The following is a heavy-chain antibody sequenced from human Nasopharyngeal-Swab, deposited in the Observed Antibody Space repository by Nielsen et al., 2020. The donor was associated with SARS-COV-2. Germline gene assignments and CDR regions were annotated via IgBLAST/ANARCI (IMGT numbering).Heavy chain of an antibody. Sequence: SVKVSCKASGGTFSRHGISWVRQAPGQGLEWMGGIIPIFGTANYAQKFQGRVTITADESTSTVYMELSNLRSEDTAIYYCARGTVDIVSTVRPYTYWGQGTLVTVSS. CDR2: IIPIFGTA. V-gene: IGHV1-69*13. CDR1: GGTFSRHG. CDR3: ARGTVDIVSTVRPYTY. D-gene: IGHD5/OR15-5a*01. J-gene: IGHJ4*02.